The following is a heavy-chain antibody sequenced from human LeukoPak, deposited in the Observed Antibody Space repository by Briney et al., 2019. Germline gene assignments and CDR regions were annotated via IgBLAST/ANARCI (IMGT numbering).Heavy chain of an antibody. D-gene: IGHD6-6*01. CDR2: IYYSGST. J-gene: IGHJ4*02. CDR1: GGSISSHY. Sequence: SETLSLTCTVSGGSISSHYWSWIRQPPGKGLEWIGYIYYSGSTNYNPSLKSRVTISVDTSKNQFSLKLSSVTAADTAAYYCARGIRGGSSSLHFDYWGQGSLVTV. CDR3: ARGIRGGSSSLHFDY. V-gene: IGHV4-59*11.